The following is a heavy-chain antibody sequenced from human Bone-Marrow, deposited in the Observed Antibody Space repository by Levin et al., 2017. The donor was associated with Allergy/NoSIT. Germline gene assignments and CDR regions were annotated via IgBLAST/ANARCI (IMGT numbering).Heavy chain of an antibody. Sequence: PGGSLRLSCTVSGGSVSSGSYYWTWIRQPPGKGLEWIGYISNSGSTNYNPSLKSRVSISVDASKNQFSLQLNSVTAADTAVFYCARRGGGGRAFDVWGQGTMVTVSS. V-gene: IGHV4-61*01. D-gene: IGHD2-15*01. CDR2: ISNSGST. J-gene: IGHJ3*01. CDR3: ARRGGGGRAFDV. CDR1: GGSVSSGSYY.